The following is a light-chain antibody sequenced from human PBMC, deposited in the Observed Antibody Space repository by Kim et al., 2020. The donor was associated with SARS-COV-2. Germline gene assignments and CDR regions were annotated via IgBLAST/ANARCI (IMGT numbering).Light chain of an antibody. V-gene: IGKV3-20*01. CDR2: GAS. Sequence: SPGERATLSCRASQSISSNYLTWFQQKPGQAPRLLIYGASTRATGIPDRFSGSASGTDFTLTISRLEPEDFAVYFCQHYGSSPPYAFGQGTKLEI. CDR1: QSISSNY. J-gene: IGKJ2*01. CDR3: QHYGSSPPYA.